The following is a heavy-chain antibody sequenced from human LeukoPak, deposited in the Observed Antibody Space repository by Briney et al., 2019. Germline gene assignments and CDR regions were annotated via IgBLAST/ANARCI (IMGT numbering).Heavy chain of an antibody. J-gene: IGHJ4*02. D-gene: IGHD3-10*01. CDR3: ARVMMVRGVIQGIDY. CDR2: ISYDGSNK. Sequence: PGGSLRLSCAASGFTFSSYAMHWVRQAPGKGLEWVAVISYDGSNKYYADSVKGRFTISRDNSKNTLYLQMSSLRAEDTAVYYCARVMMVRGVIQGIDYWGQGTLVTVSS. CDR1: GFTFSSYA. V-gene: IGHV3-30-3*01.